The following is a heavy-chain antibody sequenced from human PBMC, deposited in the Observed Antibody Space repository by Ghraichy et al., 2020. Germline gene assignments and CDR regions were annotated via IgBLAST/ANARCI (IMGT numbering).Heavy chain of an antibody. D-gene: IGHD3-3*01. CDR2: ISSSGSII. Sequence: GESLNISCAASGFTFSSYEMNWVRQAPGKGLEWISYISSSGSIIHYADSVKGRFTISRDNAKNSLYLQMNSLRAEDTAVYYCARASPRVLRSLEWLFGMDVWGQGTTVTVSS. J-gene: IGHJ6*02. CDR1: GFTFSSYE. V-gene: IGHV3-48*03. CDR3: ARASPRVLRSLEWLFGMDV.